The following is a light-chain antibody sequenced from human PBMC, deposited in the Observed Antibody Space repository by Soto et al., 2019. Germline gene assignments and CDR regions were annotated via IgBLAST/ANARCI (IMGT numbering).Light chain of an antibody. Sequence: QSALTQPASVSGSPGQSITISCTGTSSDVGGYNYVSWYQQQAGKAPKLIIHEVSNRPSGVSNRFSASKSGNTASLTVSGLQAEDEADYYCSSFTTSSAWVFGGGTKLTVL. CDR2: EVS. J-gene: IGLJ3*02. CDR1: SSDVGGYNY. CDR3: SSFTTSSAWV. V-gene: IGLV2-14*01.